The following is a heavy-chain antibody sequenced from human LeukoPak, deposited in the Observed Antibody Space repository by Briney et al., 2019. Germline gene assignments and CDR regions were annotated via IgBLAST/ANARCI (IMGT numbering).Heavy chain of an antibody. CDR1: GGSISSSSYY. V-gene: IGHV4-39*01. Sequence: KTSETLSLTCTVSGGSISSSSYYWGWIRQPPGKGLEWVGSIYYSGSTYYNPSLKSRVTISVDTSKNQFSLKLTSVTAADTAVYYCARDFGDFRTDYWGQGTLVTVSS. CDR3: ARDFGDFRTDY. D-gene: IGHD4-17*01. CDR2: IYYSGST. J-gene: IGHJ4*02.